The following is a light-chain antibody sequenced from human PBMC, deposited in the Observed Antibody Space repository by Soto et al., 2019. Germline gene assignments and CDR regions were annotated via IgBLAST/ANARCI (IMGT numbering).Light chain of an antibody. CDR3: QLHSSHLSWT. CDR2: EAS. Sequence: DNQMTQSPSTLPASVGDRVTITCRASQSISYWLAWYQQKPGKAPNLLIYEASSLESGVPSRFSGSGSGTDFTLTINILHEDYFASYCCQLHSSHLSWTFGQGTKVDNK. J-gene: IGKJ1*01. V-gene: IGKV1-5*01. CDR1: QSISYW.